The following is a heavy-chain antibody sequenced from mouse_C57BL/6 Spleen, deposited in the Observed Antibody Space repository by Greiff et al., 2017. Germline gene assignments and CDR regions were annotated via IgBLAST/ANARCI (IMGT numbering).Heavy chain of an antibody. D-gene: IGHD2-4*01. J-gene: IGHJ3*01. CDR3: ARPFYYDDGGGFAY. V-gene: IGHV5-6*02. CDR2: ISSGGSYT. CDR1: GFTFSSYG. Sequence: EVMLVESGGDLVKPGGSLKLSCAASGFTFSSYGMSWVRQTPDKRLEWVATISSGGSYTYYPASVKGRFPISRDNAKNTLYLQMRSLKSEDTAMYDCARPFYYDDGGGFAYWGQGTLVTVSA.